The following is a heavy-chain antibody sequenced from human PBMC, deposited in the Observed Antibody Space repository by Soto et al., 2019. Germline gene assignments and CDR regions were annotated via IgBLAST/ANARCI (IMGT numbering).Heavy chain of an antibody. CDR1: GFTFSSHA. J-gene: IGHJ4*02. CDR2: ISAGSESA. Sequence: EVQLLESGGGLVQPGGALRLSCAASGFTFSSHAMSWVRQAPGKGLEWISSISAGSESAYYADSVKGRFTISSDNSNNTLYLQMNSLRAEDTAVYYCARDLWWYLHWGQGTLVTVSS. V-gene: IGHV3-23*01. D-gene: IGHD2-15*01. CDR3: ARDLWWYLH.